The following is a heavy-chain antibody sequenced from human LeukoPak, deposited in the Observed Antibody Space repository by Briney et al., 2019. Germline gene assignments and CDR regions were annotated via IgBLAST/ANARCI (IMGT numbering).Heavy chain of an antibody. J-gene: IGHJ4*02. CDR3: ARDSVDYFDY. Sequence: PGGSLRLSCAASEFTFSSYWMSWVRRAPGKGLEWVANIKQDGSEKYYVDSVKGRFTISRDNAKNSLYLQMNSLRAEDTAVYYCARDSVDYFDYWGQGTLVTVSS. CDR2: IKQDGSEK. CDR1: EFTFSSYW. V-gene: IGHV3-7*01. D-gene: IGHD4-23*01.